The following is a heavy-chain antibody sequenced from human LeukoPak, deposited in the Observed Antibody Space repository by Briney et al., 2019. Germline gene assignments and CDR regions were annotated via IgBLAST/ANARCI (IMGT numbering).Heavy chain of an antibody. J-gene: IGHJ4*02. V-gene: IGHV3-30*18. Sequence: RPGRSLRLSCAASGFTFSSYSMQWVRQTPGKGLEWVGIMSNSGENTFYGEAVKGRFTISRDNSQNTLYLQMNSLRPEDTAVYYCAKGGASVTRYVDYWGQGTLVTVSS. CDR3: AKGGASVTRYVDY. CDR2: MSNSGENT. D-gene: IGHD4-17*01. CDR1: GFTFSSYS.